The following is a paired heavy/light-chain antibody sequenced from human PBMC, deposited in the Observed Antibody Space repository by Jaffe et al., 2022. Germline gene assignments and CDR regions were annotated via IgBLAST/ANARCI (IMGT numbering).Heavy chain of an antibody. D-gene: IGHD3-9*01. Sequence: QVQLQESGPGLVKPSETLSLTCAVSGYSISSGYYWGWIRQPPGKGLEWIGSIYHSGSTYYNPSLKSRVTISVDTSKNQFSLKLSSVTAADTAVYYCARGTREAMQLRYFDWLLHHHYFDYWGQGTLVTVSS. J-gene: IGHJ4*02. CDR3: ARGTREAMQLRYFDWLLHHHYFDY. CDR1: GYSISSGYY. V-gene: IGHV4-38-2*01. CDR2: IYHSGST.
Light chain of an antibody. CDR3: QSADSSGTYHVV. Sequence: SYELTQPPSVSVSPGQTARITCSGDALPKQYAYWYQQKPGQAPVLVIYKDSERPSGIPERFSGSSSGTTVTLTISGVQAEDEADYYCQSADSSGTYHVVFGGGTKLTVL. CDR1: ALPKQY. V-gene: IGLV3-25*03. CDR2: KDS. J-gene: IGLJ2*01.